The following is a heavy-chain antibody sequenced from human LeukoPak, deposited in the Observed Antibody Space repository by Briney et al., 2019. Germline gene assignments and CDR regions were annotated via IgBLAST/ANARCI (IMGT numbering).Heavy chain of an antibody. CDR3: ARPYDTRGYFPDY. CDR2: IKQDGSEE. J-gene: IGHJ4*02. V-gene: IGHV3-7*01. CDR1: GFTFSSYW. Sequence: GGSLRLSCAASGFTFSSYWMSWVRQAPGKGLEWVANIKQDGSEEYYVDSVKGRFTISRDNAKNSLYLQMNSLGAEDTAVYYCARPYDTRGYFPDYWGQGTLVTVSS. D-gene: IGHD3-22*01.